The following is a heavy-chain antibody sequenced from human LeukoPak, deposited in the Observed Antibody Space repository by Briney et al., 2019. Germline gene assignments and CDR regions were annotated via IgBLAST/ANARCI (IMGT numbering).Heavy chain of an antibody. V-gene: IGHV4-59*01. D-gene: IGHD2-2*01. CDR1: GGSISSYH. Sequence: SETLSLTCTVSGGSISSYHWSWIRQPPGKGLEWIGYIYYSGSTNYNPSLKSRVTISVDTSKNQFSLKLSSVTAADTAVYYCARAPRTPRYCSSTSCYHGGYYYYYYMDVWGKGTTVTVSS. J-gene: IGHJ6*03. CDR3: ARAPRTPRYCSSTSCYHGGYYYYYYMDV. CDR2: IYYSGST.